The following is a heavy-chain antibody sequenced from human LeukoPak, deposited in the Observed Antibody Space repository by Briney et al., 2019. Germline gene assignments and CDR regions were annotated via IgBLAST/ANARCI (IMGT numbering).Heavy chain of an antibody. Sequence: LETLSLTTAVYRGPITGEDWSWIRQPPGQGLDWIGEINHSGSTNYNPSLKSRVTISVDTSKTQFSLKLSSVTAADTAVYYCARARVVVTAIPGAFDIWGQGTMVTVSS. CDR2: INHSGST. V-gene: IGHV4-34*01. D-gene: IGHD2-21*02. CDR1: RGPITGED. J-gene: IGHJ3*02. CDR3: ARARVVVTAIPGAFDI.